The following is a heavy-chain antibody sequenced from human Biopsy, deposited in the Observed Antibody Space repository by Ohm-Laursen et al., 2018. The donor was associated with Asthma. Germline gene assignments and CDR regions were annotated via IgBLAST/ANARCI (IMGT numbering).Heavy chain of an antibody. CDR1: GMSVSDYY. D-gene: IGHD2-15*01. J-gene: IGHJ6*02. V-gene: IGHV3-11*01. CDR3: ARVDGVVEPATRLGGMDV. CDR2: IGIKGTSI. Sequence: SLRLSCSASGMSVSDYYMTWLRQSPGKGLEWLSHIGIKGTSIYYADSVKGRFTISRDNSKDTVYLQMNSLSAEDSAVYYCARVDGVVEPATRLGGMDVWGQGITVTVSS.